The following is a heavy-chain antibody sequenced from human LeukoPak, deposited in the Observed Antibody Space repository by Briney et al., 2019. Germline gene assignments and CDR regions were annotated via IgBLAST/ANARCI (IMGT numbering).Heavy chain of an antibody. Sequence: GGSLRPSCAASGFTFSSYSMNWVRQAPGKGLEWVSSISSSSSYIYYADSVKGRFTISRDNAKNSLYLQMNSLRAEDTAVYYCARGRGEYSYDYWGQGTLVTVSS. V-gene: IGHV3-21*01. CDR3: ARGRGEYSYDY. D-gene: IGHD5-18*01. J-gene: IGHJ4*02. CDR2: ISSSSSYI. CDR1: GFTFSSYS.